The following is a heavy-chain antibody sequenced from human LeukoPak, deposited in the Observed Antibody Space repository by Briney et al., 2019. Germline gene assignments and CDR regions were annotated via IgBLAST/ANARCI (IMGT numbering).Heavy chain of an antibody. CDR1: GFTFSSYA. CDR3: ARDNGGYYYDSSGYYPLDY. V-gene: IGHV3-30-3*01. CDR2: ISYDGSNK. Sequence: GGSLRLSCAASGFTFSSYAVHWVRQAPGKGLEWVAVISYDGSNKYYADSVKGRFTISRDNSKNTLYLQMNSLRAEDTAVYYCARDNGGYYYDSSGYYPLDYWGQGTLVTVSS. D-gene: IGHD3-22*01. J-gene: IGHJ4*02.